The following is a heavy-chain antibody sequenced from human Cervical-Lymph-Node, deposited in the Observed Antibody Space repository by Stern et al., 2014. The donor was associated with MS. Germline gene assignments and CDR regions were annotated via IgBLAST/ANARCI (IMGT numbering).Heavy chain of an antibody. D-gene: IGHD4-17*01. J-gene: IGHJ4*02. CDR3: GRPAEDGDYYFRY. CDR2: IYPGDSDT. V-gene: IGHV5-51*01. CDR1: GYSFSSYW. Sequence: VQLVQSGAEVKKPGESLTISCKTSGYSFSSYWIAWVRQVPGKGLEWMGIIYPGDSDTFYSPSFQGHVIISFDKSTTTAYLQWSGRRASDTAIYYCGRPAEDGDYYFRYWGQGTLVTVSS.